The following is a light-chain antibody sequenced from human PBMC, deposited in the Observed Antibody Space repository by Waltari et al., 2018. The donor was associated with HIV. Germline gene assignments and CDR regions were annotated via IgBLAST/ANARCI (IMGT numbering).Light chain of an antibody. CDR2: DVS. CDR1: GSDVGGYNY. Sequence: QSALTQPASVSGSPGQSITISCTGTGSDVGGYNYVSWYQQHPGKAPKLMIYDVSNRPSGVSNRFSGSKSGNTASLTISGLQAEDEADYYCSSYTSSNTPLVVFGGGTKLTVL. J-gene: IGLJ2*01. V-gene: IGLV2-14*03. CDR3: SSYTSSNTPLVV.